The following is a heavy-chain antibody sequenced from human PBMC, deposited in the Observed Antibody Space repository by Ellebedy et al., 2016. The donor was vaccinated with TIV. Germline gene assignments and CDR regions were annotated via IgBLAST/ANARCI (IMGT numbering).Heavy chain of an antibody. D-gene: IGHD3-22*01. Sequence: MPSETLSLTCAVYGGSFSGYYWSWIRQPPGKGLEWIGEINHSGSTNYNPSLKSRVTISVDTSKNQFSLKLSSVTAADTAVYYCARDYYDSSGLVDDYWGQGTLVTVSS. V-gene: IGHV4-34*01. CDR3: ARDYYDSSGLVDDY. J-gene: IGHJ4*02. CDR2: INHSGST. CDR1: GGSFSGYY.